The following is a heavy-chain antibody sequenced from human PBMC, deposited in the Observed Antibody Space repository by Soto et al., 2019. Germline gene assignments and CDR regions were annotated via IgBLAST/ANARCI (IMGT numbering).Heavy chain of an antibody. CDR2: IGSDTSYI. CDR1: GFSFSNYA. J-gene: IGHJ4*02. CDR3: AKDPNGDYVGAFDS. Sequence: EVQLLESGGGLVQPGGSLRLSCTASGFSFSNYAVTWVRQAPGKGLEWVSSIGSDTSYIYYADSVKGRFTISRDKSKNTFFLQMNSLRADDTAVYHCAKDPNGDYVGAFDSWGQGALVTVSS. D-gene: IGHD4-17*01. V-gene: IGHV3-23*03.